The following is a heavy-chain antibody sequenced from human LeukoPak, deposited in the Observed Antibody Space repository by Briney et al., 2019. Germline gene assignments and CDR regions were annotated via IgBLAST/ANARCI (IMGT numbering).Heavy chain of an antibody. J-gene: IGHJ4*02. V-gene: IGHV1-46*01. CDR3: ARDPQTRGYSYGYFDY. CDR2: INPSGGST. D-gene: IGHD5-18*01. Sequence: ASVKVSCKASGYTFTSYYMHWVRQAPGQGLEWMGIINPSGGSTSYAQKFQGRVTMTRDMSTSTAYMELSRLRSDDTAVYYCARDPQTRGYSYGYFDYWGQGTLVTVSS. CDR1: GYTFTSYY.